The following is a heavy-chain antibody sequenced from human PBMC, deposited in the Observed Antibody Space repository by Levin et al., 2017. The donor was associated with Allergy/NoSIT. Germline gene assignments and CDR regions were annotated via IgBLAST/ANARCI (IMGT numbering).Heavy chain of an antibody. J-gene: IGHJ4*02. D-gene: IGHD6-13*01. Sequence: LSLTCAASGFTFSSSAMSWVRQAPGKGLEWVSAISGSGGSTYYADSVKGRFTISRDNSKNTLYLQMNSLRAEDTAVYYCAKGVLAAAGFHFDYWGQGTLVTVSS. CDR1: GFTFSSSA. CDR3: AKGVLAAAGFHFDY. V-gene: IGHV3-23*01. CDR2: ISGSGGST.